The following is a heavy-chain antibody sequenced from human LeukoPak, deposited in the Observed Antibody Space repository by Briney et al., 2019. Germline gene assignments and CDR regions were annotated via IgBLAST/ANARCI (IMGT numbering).Heavy chain of an antibody. CDR3: AREKLTAEGSGFDY. CDR1: GGSISSYY. CDR2: IYYSGST. V-gene: IGHV4-59*01. Sequence: SETLSLTCTVSGGSISSYYWSWIRQPPGKGLEWIGYIYYSGSTNYNPSLKSRVTISVDTSKNQFSLKLSSVTAADTAVYYCAREKLTAEGSGFDYWGQGTLVTVSS. D-gene: IGHD6-19*01. J-gene: IGHJ4*02.